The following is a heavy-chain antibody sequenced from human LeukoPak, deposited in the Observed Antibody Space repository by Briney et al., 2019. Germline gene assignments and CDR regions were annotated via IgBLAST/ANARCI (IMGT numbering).Heavy chain of an antibody. D-gene: IGHD5-18*01. V-gene: IGHV4-59*12. Sequence: SETLSLTCTVSGGSIRSYYWSWIRQPPGQGLEWIGYIYYSGSTYYNPSLKSRVTISVDTSKNQFSLKLSSVTAADTAVYYCARVRPGYSYGLGGIDYWGQGTLVTVSS. CDR3: ARVRPGYSYGLGGIDY. CDR2: IYYSGST. J-gene: IGHJ4*02. CDR1: GGSIRSYY.